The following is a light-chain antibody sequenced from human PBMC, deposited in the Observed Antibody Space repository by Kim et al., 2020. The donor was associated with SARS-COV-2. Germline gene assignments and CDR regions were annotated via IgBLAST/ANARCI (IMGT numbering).Light chain of an antibody. Sequence: SPGKRATVSCRARQSDGSSGSWYQQKPGQGPRLLIYGESTRATDIPARFSGSGSGTEFTLIISSLQSEDRADYFCQQYDDWPPWTFGQGTKVDIK. J-gene: IGKJ1*01. CDR3: QQYDDWPPWT. CDR1: QSDGSS. V-gene: IGKV3-15*01. CDR2: GES.